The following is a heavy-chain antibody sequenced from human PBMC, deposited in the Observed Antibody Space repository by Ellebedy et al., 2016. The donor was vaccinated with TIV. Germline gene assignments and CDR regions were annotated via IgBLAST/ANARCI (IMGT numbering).Heavy chain of an antibody. CDR3: AGRAYNWNDGSLFDY. Sequence: GESLKISCAASGFTFSSYWMSWVRQAPGKGLVWVAAISGSGDRTYYADSVKGRFTISRDNSKNTLDLQMHSLTAEDTAVYYCAGRAYNWNDGSLFDYWGQGTLVTVSS. J-gene: IGHJ4*02. D-gene: IGHD1-1*01. CDR2: ISGSGDRT. V-gene: IGHV3-23*01. CDR1: GFTFSSYW.